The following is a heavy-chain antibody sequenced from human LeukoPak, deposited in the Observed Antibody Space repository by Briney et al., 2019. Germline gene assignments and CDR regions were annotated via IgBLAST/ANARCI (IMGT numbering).Heavy chain of an antibody. Sequence: SETLSLTCTVSGGSISSSSYYWGWLRQPPGKGLEWIGSIYYSGSFYYSPSLQSRITILVDTSMNQFYLKMSSVTAADTAVYYCARILRCSGGSCYFGYWGQGTLVTVSS. D-gene: IGHD2-15*01. CDR2: IYYSGSF. J-gene: IGHJ4*02. CDR3: ARILRCSGGSCYFGY. CDR1: GGSISSSSYY. V-gene: IGHV4-39*07.